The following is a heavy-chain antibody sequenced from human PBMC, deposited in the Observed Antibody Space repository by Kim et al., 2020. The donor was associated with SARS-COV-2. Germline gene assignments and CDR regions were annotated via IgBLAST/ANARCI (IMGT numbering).Heavy chain of an antibody. Sequence: SETLSLTCAVYGGSFSGYYWSWIRQPPGKGLEWIGEINHSGSTNYNPSLKSRVTISVDTSKNQFSLKLSSVTAADTAVYYCARERGYSGYDWGYYYYYMDVWGKGTTVTVSS. CDR2: INHSGST. CDR3: ARERGYSGYDWGYYYYYMDV. V-gene: IGHV4-34*01. CDR1: GGSFSGYY. D-gene: IGHD5-12*01. J-gene: IGHJ6*03.